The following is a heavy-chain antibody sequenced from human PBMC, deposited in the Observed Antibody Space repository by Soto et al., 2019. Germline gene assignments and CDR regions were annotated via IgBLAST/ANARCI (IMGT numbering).Heavy chain of an antibody. D-gene: IGHD3-10*01. V-gene: IGHV3-66*01. CDR3: ASDRGLWFGELPTYYYYGMDV. J-gene: IGHJ6*02. CDR1: GFTVSSNY. Sequence: GGSLRLSCAASGFTVSSNYMSWVRQAPGKGLEWVSVIYSGGSTYYADSVKGRFTISRDNSKNTLYLQMNSLIAEYTAVYYCASDRGLWFGELPTYYYYGMDVWGQGT. CDR2: IYSGGST.